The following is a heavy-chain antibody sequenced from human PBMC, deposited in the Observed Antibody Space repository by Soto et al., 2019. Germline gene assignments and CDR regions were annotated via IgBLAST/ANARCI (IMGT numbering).Heavy chain of an antibody. V-gene: IGHV3-23*01. D-gene: IGHD3-10*01. J-gene: IGHJ6*02. Sequence: EVQLLESGGGLVQPGGSLRLSCAASGFTFRNFAVSWVRQAPGRGLEWVSTIVGGGGSTYYADSVKGRFTISRDNSKNTLYLQMNSLRAEDTAVYYCAKGGSGIYYYYYSMDVWGQGTTVTVSS. CDR1: GFTFRNFA. CDR3: AKGGSGIYYYYYSMDV. CDR2: IVGGGGST.